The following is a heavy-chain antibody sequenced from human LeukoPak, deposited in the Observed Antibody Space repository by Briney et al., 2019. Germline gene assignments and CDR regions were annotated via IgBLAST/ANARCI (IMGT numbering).Heavy chain of an antibody. J-gene: IGHJ5*02. CDR2: IYPGDSDT. CDR1: GYSFTSYW. V-gene: IGHV5-51*01. D-gene: IGHD6-19*01. CDR3: ARGSAVIAVALVEDWFDP. Sequence: GESLKISCKGSGYSFTSYWIGWVRQMPGKGLEWMGIIYPGDSDTRYSPSFQGQVTISADKSISTAYLQWSSLKASDTAMYYCARGSAVIAVALVEDWFDPWGQGTLVTVSS.